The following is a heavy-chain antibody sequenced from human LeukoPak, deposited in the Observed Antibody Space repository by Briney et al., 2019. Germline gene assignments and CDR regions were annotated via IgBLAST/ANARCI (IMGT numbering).Heavy chain of an antibody. Sequence: SETLSLTCTVSGGSISGYYWSWIRQPPGKGLEWIGEINHSGSTNYNPSLKSRVTISVDTSKNQFSLKLSSVTAADTAMYYCARVKDPGGYYYYYYMDVWGKGTTVTVSS. V-gene: IGHV4-34*01. CDR3: ARVKDPGGYYYYYYMDV. CDR2: INHSGST. CDR1: GGSISGYY. D-gene: IGHD3-16*01. J-gene: IGHJ6*03.